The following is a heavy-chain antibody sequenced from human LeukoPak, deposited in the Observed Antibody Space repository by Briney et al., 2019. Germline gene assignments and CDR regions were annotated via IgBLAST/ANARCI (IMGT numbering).Heavy chain of an antibody. V-gene: IGHV3-48*01. CDR3: AKEASQRMPITL. CDR1: GFTFSSYS. D-gene: IGHD1-14*01. Sequence: GGSLRLSCAASGFTFSSYSMNWVRQAPGKGLEWVSYITSSSSTIYYADSVKGRFTISRDNSKNTLYLQMNSLRAEDTAVYYCAKEASQRMPITLWGRGTLVTVSS. J-gene: IGHJ4*02. CDR2: ITSSSSTI.